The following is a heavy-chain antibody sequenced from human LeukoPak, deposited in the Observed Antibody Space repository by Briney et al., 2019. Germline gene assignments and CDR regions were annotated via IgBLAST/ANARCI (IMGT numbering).Heavy chain of an antibody. CDR1: GGSISSSSYY. J-gene: IGHJ5*02. D-gene: IGHD3-3*01. Sequence: SETLSLTCTVSGGSISSSSYYWGWIRQPPGRGLEWIGSIYYSGSTYYNPSLKSRVTISVDTSKNQFSLKLSSVTAADTAVYYCARGGLRFLERLLSRSWFDPWGQGTLVTVSS. CDR3: ARGGLRFLERLLSRSWFDP. CDR2: IYYSGST. V-gene: IGHV4-39*07.